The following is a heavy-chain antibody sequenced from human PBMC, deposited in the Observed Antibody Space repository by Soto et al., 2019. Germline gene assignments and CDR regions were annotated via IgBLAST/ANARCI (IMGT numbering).Heavy chain of an antibody. CDR1: GFTFNTYG. CDR2: IWYDGSYR. J-gene: IGHJ4*02. CDR3: ARDQASIVVVITRPALDY. V-gene: IGHV3-33*01. Sequence: GGSLRLSCISSGFTFNTYGMFWARQAPGTGLEWVAGIWYDGSYRYYVDSVKGRFTVSRDNSKNTVYLEMNNLRGDDTAVYYCARDQASIVVVITRPALDYWGQGTLVTVSS. D-gene: IGHD3-22*01.